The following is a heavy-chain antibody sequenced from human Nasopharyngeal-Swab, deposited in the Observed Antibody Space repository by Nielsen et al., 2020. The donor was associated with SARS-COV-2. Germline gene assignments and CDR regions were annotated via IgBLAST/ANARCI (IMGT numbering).Heavy chain of an antibody. CDR1: GGSISSDY. Sequence: SETLSLTCTVTGGSISSDYWSWIRQHPGKGMEWIGESNHSGSTNNNPSLKRQVTISVDTSKNQFSLKLSTVTAADTAVYYCARDDGPDYYGSGSTDYWGQGTLVTVSS. D-gene: IGHD3-10*01. V-gene: IGHV4-34*01. CDR3: ARDDGPDYYGSGSTDY. CDR2: SNHSGST. J-gene: IGHJ4*02.